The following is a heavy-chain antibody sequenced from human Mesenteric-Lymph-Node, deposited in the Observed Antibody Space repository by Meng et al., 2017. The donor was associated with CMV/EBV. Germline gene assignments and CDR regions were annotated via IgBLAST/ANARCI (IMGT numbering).Heavy chain of an antibody. D-gene: IGHD2-2*01. CDR1: GYSFTNYF. CDR2: IYPGDSDA. J-gene: IGHJ4*02. Sequence: KVSCKASGYSFTNYFIGWVRQRPGEGLEWMGIIYPGDSDATYSPSFQGQVTISADRSVSTAYLQWNSLKASDTAIYYCARQFCSSTNCYFFDYWGQGTLVTVSS. V-gene: IGHV5-51*01. CDR3: ARQFCSSTNCYFFDY.